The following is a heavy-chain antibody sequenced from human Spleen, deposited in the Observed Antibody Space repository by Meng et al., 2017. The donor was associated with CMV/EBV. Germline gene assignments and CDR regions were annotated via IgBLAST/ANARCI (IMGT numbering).Heavy chain of an antibody. D-gene: IGHD6-13*01. V-gene: IGHV3-48*03. CDR2: ISSSGTTI. CDR1: GFTFSSYD. Sequence: GESLKISCAAAGFTFSSYDMTWVRQAPGKGLEWISYISSSGTTIHNADSVKGRFTISRDNSKNSLYLQMNSLRAEDMAVYYCAKDLVEIYSSSWPSPYDIWGHGTMVTVSS. CDR3: AKDLVEIYSSSWPSPYDI. J-gene: IGHJ3*02.